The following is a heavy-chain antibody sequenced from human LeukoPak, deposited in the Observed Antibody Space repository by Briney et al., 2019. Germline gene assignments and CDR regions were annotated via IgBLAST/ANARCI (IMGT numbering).Heavy chain of an antibody. CDR3: AREGVEAVAGTRSFFYYMDV. V-gene: IGHV3-20*04. CDR2: INWNGGST. CDR1: GFTFDDYG. Sequence: PGGSLRLSCAASGFTFDDYGMSWVRQAPGKGLEWVSGINWNGGSTGYADSVKGRFTISRDNAKNSLYLQMNSLRAEDTALYYCAREGVEAVAGTRSFFYYMDVWGKGTTVTVSS. D-gene: IGHD6-19*01. J-gene: IGHJ6*03.